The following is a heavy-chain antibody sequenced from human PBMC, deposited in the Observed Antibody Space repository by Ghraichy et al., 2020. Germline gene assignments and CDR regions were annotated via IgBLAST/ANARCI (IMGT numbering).Heavy chain of an antibody. D-gene: IGHD5-24*01. J-gene: IGHJ4*02. CDR1: GFIVGRYW. V-gene: IGHV3-7*01. CDR2: IKQDGSET. CDR3: ARDLSATDGTNY. Sequence: GESLNISCAASGFIVGRYWMSWVRQAPGKGLEWVANIKQDGSETYYVDSVRGRFTISKDSAKSSMYLQMNSLRVEDTAVYYCARDLSATDGTNYWGQGTLVTVSS.